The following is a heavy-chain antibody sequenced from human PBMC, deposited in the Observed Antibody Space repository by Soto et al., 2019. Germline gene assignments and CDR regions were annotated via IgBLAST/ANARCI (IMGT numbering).Heavy chain of an antibody. D-gene: IGHD7-27*01. CDR1: GDSVSSNSAA. J-gene: IGHJ3*02. V-gene: IGHV6-1*01. CDR2: TYYRSKWYN. CDR3: ARERRANWGLGHAFDI. Sequence: QSQTLSLTCAISGDSVSSNSAAWNWIRQSPSRGLEWLGRTYYRSKWYNDYAVSVKSRITINPDTSKNQFSLQLNSVTPEDTAVYYCARERRANWGLGHAFDIWGQGTMVTVSS.